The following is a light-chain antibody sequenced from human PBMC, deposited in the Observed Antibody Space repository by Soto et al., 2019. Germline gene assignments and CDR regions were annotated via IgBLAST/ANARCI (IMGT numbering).Light chain of an antibody. CDR3: QQYGSSPYT. V-gene: IGKV3-20*01. CDR2: GAS. J-gene: IGKJ2*01. CDR1: QSVSSSY. Sequence: IVLTQSPGTLSLSPGESATLSCRASQSVSSSYLAWYQQKPGQAPRLLMYGASSRATGIPDRFSGTGPGTDFTLTISRLEPEDFAVYYCQQYGSSPYTFGLGTKVDIK.